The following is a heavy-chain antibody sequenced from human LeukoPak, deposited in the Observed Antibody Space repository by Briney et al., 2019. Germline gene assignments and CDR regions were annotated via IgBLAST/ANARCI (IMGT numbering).Heavy chain of an antibody. CDR3: ARHDTMCSY. D-gene: IGHD3-22*01. J-gene: IGHJ4*02. CDR2: INPGGGTT. CDR1: GYTFTTYY. Sequence: ASVKVSCKASGYTFTTYYMHWVRQAPGQGLEWMGIINPGGGTTNYAQNFQGRVTMTRDTSTSTVYMGLSSLRPEDTAVYYCARHDTMCSYWGQGTLVTVSS. V-gene: IGHV1-46*01.